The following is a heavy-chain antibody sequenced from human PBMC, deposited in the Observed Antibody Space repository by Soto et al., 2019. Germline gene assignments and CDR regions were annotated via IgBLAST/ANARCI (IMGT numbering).Heavy chain of an antibody. CDR3: ARGGYRGYDFLLDV. J-gene: IGHJ6*02. Sequence: ASVKVSCKASGGTFSSYAISWVRQAPGQGLEWMGGIIPIFGTANYAQKLQGRVTITADESTSTAYMELSSLRPEDTAVYYCARGGYRGYDFLLDVWGQGTTVTVSS. CDR2: IIPIFGTA. D-gene: IGHD5-12*01. V-gene: IGHV1-69*13. CDR1: GGTFSSYA.